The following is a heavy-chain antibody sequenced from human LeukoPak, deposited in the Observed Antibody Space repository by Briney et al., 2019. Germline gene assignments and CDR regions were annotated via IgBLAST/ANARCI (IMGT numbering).Heavy chain of an antibody. CDR1: GFTFSNYS. CDR2: ISSSSSTM. CDR3: ARYNSAEAFDI. V-gene: IGHV3-48*01. Sequence: GSLRLSCAASGFTFSNYSMNWVRQAPGKGLEWVSYISSSSSTMYYADSVKGRFTISRDNAKNSLYLQMNSLRAEDTAVYYCARYNSAEAFDIWGQGTMVTVSS. J-gene: IGHJ3*02. D-gene: IGHD1-20*01.